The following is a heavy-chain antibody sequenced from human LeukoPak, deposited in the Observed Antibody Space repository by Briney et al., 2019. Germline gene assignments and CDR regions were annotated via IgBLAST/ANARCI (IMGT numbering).Heavy chain of an antibody. CDR3: ARGVTISYWYYYYGMDV. Sequence: SETLSLTCAVYGGSFSGYYWSWIRQPPGKGLEWIGEINHSGSTNYNPSLKSRVTISVDTSKNQFSLKLSSVTAADTAVYYCARGVTISYWYYYYGMDVWGQGTTVTVSS. CDR2: INHSGST. V-gene: IGHV4-34*01. D-gene: IGHD3-3*01. CDR1: GGSFSGYY. J-gene: IGHJ6*02.